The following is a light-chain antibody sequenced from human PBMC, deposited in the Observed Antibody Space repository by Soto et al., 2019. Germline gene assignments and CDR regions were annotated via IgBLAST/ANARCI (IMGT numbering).Light chain of an antibody. Sequence: QSALTQPASVSGSPGRSITISCTGTSSDVGGYNLVSWYQQHPGKAPKLIIFEVTKRPLGISHRFSGSKSGNTASLTISGLQAEDEADYYCCSYAGSSSVVFGGGTKLTVL. CDR1: SSDVGGYNL. CDR2: EVT. J-gene: IGLJ2*01. CDR3: CSYAGSSSVV. V-gene: IGLV2-23*02.